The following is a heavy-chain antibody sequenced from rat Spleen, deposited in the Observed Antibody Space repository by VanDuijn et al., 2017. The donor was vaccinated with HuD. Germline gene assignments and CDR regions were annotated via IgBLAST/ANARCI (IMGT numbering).Heavy chain of an antibody. Sequence: EVQLVESGGGLVQPGRSMKLSCAVSGFTFSDYGMVWVLQAPKKGLEWVGSISFNGASTYYQDSVKGRFTISRDNANSTLYLQMDSLRSEEPATYYCARSVFDYWGQGVMVTVSS. CDR2: ISFNGAST. CDR3: ARSVFDY. V-gene: IGHV5-7*01. CDR1: GFTFSDYG. J-gene: IGHJ2*01.